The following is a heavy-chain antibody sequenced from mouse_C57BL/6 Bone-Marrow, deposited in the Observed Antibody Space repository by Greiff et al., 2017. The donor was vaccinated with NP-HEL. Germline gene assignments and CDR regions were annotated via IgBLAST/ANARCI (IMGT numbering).Heavy chain of an antibody. CDR3: ARGGYGYVPFAY. Sequence: VQLQQSGPELVKPGASVKISCKASGYSFTGYYMNWVKQSPEKSLEWIGEINPSTGGTTYNQKFKAKATLTVDKSSSTAYMQLKSLTSEDSAVYYCARGGYGYVPFAYWGQGTLVTVSA. V-gene: IGHV1-42*01. D-gene: IGHD2-2*01. CDR1: GYSFTGYY. CDR2: INPSTGGT. J-gene: IGHJ3*01.